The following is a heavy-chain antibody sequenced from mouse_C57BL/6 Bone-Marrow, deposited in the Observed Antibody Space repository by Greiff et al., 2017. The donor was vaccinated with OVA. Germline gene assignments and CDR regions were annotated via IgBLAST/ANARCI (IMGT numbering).Heavy chain of an antibody. D-gene: IGHD1-1*01. CDR1: GYTFTSYW. CDR2: IYPGSGRT. J-gene: IGHJ4*01. Sequence: QVQLQQPGAELVKPGASVKMSCKASGYTFTSYWITWVKQRHGQGLEWIGDIYPGSGRTNYNAKFQSKATLTVDTSSSTAYMPFHRLTSEVSAVYDCAKSGITTVEGGFALDYWGQGTSVTVSS. CDR3: AKSGITTVEGGFALDY. V-gene: IGHV1-55*01.